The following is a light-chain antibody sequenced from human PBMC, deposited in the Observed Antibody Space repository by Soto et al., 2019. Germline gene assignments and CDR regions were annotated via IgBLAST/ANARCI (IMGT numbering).Light chain of an antibody. V-gene: IGKV3-15*01. CDR2: GAS. Sequence: EIVMTQSPATLSVSPGERATLSCRAGQSVSSNLAWYQQKPGQAPRLLIYGASTRATGIPARFSASGSGTEFTLTISSLQSEDFAVYYCQQYSTWPRTFGQGTKVDIK. CDR1: QSVSSN. CDR3: QQYSTWPRT. J-gene: IGKJ1*01.